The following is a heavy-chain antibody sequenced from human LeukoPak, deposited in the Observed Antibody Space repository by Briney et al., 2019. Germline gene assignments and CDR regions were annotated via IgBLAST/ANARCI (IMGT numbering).Heavy chain of an antibody. D-gene: IGHD6-13*01. CDR2: IGGGGIST. Sequence: GGSLRLSCAASGFTFSSYAMSWVRQAPGKGLEWVSAIGGGGISTYYADSVKGRFTISRDNSKNTLYLQMNSLRAEDTAVYYCAKTAGIAAAADFDYWGQGTLVTVSS. CDR3: AKTAGIAAAADFDY. CDR1: GFTFSSYA. J-gene: IGHJ4*02. V-gene: IGHV3-23*01.